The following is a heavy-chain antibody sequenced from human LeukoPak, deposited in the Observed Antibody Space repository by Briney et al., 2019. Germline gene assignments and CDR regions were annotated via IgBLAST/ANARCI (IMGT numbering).Heavy chain of an antibody. CDR3: ARGRYSSGWFDP. CDR2: IYYSGST. D-gene: IGHD6-19*01. CDR1: GGSISSGDYY. J-gene: IGHJ5*02. Sequence: SETLSLTCTVSGGSISSGDYYWSWIRQPPGKGLEWIGYIYYSGSTYYNPSLKSRVTMSVDTSKNQFSLKLSSVTAADTAVYYCARGRYSSGWFDPWGQGTLVTVSS. V-gene: IGHV4-30-4*08.